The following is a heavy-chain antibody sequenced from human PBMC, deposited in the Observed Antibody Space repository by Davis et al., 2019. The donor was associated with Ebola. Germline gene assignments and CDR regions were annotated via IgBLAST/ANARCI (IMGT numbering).Heavy chain of an antibody. CDR3: ARLLGFGEL. D-gene: IGHD3-10*01. V-gene: IGHV4-39*01. J-gene: IGHJ4*02. CDR2: IYYSGST. CDR1: GFTFSSYW. Sequence: ESLKISCAASGFTFSSYWMHWVRQAPGKGLEWIGSIYYSGSTYYNPSLKSRVTISVDTSKNQFSLKLSSVTAADTAVYYCARLLGFGELWGQGTLVTVSS.